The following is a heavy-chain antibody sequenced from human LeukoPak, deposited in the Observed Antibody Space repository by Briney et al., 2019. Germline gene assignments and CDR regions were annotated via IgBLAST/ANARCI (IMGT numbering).Heavy chain of an antibody. J-gene: IGHJ4*02. CDR1: GFSFSTYG. CDR2: IWYDGSNK. D-gene: IGHD7-27*01. Sequence: GRSLRLSCAASGFSFSTYGMHWVRQAPGKGLEWVAVIWYDGSNKYYPDSVKGRFTISRDNSKNTLYLQMNSLRAEDTAVYYCARHGQLGGFDYWGQGTPVTVSS. V-gene: IGHV3-33*01. CDR3: ARHGQLGGFDY.